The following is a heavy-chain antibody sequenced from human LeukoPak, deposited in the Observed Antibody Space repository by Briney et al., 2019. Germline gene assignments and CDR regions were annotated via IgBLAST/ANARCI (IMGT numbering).Heavy chain of an antibody. Sequence: GGSLRLSCVASGFTFSSYWMNWVRQAPGKGLEWVANINQDGSEEYYVDSVTGRFTISRDNAKNSLYLQMHSLRAEDTALYYCASPDGETDYWGQGTLVTVSS. CDR1: GFTFSSYW. CDR3: ASPDGETDY. CDR2: INQDGSEE. D-gene: IGHD5-24*01. V-gene: IGHV3-7*01. J-gene: IGHJ4*02.